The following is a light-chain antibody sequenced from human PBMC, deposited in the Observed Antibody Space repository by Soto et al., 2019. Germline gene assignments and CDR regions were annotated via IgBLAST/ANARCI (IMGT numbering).Light chain of an antibody. CDR3: QHYGSSPPYT. Sequence: IVLTQSPDTLSLSPGERATLYCRASRSVSSSYLARYQHQAGQAPRLLISGASNRATDIPDRFSGSESGTDVTLTISRLEPEDFAVYYCQHYGSSPPYTFGQGTKLEIK. V-gene: IGKV3-20*01. J-gene: IGKJ2*01. CDR1: RSVSSSY. CDR2: GAS.